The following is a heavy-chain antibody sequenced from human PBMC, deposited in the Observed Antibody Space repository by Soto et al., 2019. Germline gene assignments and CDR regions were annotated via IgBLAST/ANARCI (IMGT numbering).Heavy chain of an antibody. CDR2: ISYDGSNK. CDR3: ARDGFWNHDYYYYGMDV. D-gene: IGHD3-3*01. CDR1: GFTFSSYA. V-gene: IGHV3-30-3*01. Sequence: GGSLRLSCAASGFTFSSYAMRWVRQAPGKGLEWVAVISYDGSNKYYADSVKGRFTISRDNSKNTLYLQMNSLRAEDTAVYYCARDGFWNHDYYYYGMDVWGQGTTVTVSS. J-gene: IGHJ6*02.